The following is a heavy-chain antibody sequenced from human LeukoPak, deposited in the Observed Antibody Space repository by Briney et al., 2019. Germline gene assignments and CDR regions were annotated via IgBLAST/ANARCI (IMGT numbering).Heavy chain of an antibody. V-gene: IGHV4-34*01. CDR1: GGSISSYY. CDR2: INHSGST. D-gene: IGHD6-19*01. CDR3: AGGVAVSGGAFDI. J-gene: IGHJ3*02. Sequence: SETLSLTCTVSGGSISSYYWSWIRQPPGKGLEWIGEINHSGSTNYNPSLKSRVTISVDTSKNQFSLKLSSVTAADTAVYYCAGGVAVSGGAFDIWGQGTMVTVSS.